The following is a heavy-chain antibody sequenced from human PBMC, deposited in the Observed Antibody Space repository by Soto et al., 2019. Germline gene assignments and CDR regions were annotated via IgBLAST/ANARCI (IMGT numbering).Heavy chain of an antibody. V-gene: IGHV3-30*18. CDR2: ISYDGSNK. CDR3: AKWCGESFDGFDV. CDR1: GFSFSDFG. Sequence: QVQLVESGGGVVQPGRSLRLSCAGSGFSFSDFGMHWVRQAPGKGLEWVAVISYDGSNKNYADPVKGRFTISRDTSKNMLYLQMNSLRPEDTAVYYCAKWCGESFDGFDVWGQGTMVTVSS. D-gene: IGHD2-15*01. J-gene: IGHJ3*01.